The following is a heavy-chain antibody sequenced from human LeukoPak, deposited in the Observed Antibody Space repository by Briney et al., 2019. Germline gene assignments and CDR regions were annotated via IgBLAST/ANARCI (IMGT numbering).Heavy chain of an antibody. D-gene: IGHD3-10*01. CDR2: ISAYNGNT. J-gene: IGHJ4*02. V-gene: IGHV1-18*01. Sequence: GASVKVSCKASGGTFSSYAISWVRQAPGQGLEWMGWISAYNGNTNYAQKLQGRVTMTTDTSTSTAYMELRSLRSDDTAVYYCAREEGLPYGGGYYGPHPFDYWGQGTLVTVSS. CDR3: AREEGLPYGGGYYGPHPFDY. CDR1: GGTFSSYA.